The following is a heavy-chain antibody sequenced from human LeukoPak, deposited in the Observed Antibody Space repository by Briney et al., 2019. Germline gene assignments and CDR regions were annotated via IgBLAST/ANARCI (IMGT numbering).Heavy chain of an antibody. CDR3: AASGYSSGWYYY. D-gene: IGHD6-19*01. Sequence: GRSTSLSCAVSGFTFSSYAMRWVRQAPGEWLEWVSAISGSGGSTYYADSVKGRFTISRDNSKNTLYLQMNSLRAEDTAVYYCAASGYSSGWYYYWGQGTLVTVSS. CDR2: ISGSGGST. CDR1: GFTFSSYA. J-gene: IGHJ4*02. V-gene: IGHV3-23*01.